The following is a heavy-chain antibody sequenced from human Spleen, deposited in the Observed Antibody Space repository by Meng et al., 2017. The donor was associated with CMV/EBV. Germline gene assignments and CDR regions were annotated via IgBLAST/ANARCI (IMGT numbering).Heavy chain of an antibody. CDR2: ISDDGTNK. CDR3: ARVPGRD. V-gene: IGHV3-30-3*01. J-gene: IGHJ4*02. Sequence: GESLKISCAASGFTFSSSAMHWVRQAPGKRLDWMAAISDDGTNKYYADSVKGRFTIYRDNSKNTLYLRMNILRAEDTAVYYCARVPGRDWGQGTLVTVSS. CDR1: GFTFSSSA.